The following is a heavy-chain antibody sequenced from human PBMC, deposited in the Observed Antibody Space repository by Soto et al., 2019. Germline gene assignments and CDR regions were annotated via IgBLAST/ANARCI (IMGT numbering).Heavy chain of an antibody. CDR1: GGSISSYY. D-gene: IGHD5-12*01. CDR3: ARVGYSGPLDY. J-gene: IGHJ4*02. Sequence: SETLSLTCTVSGGSISSYYWSWIRQPPGKGLEWIGYIYYSGSTNYNPSLKSRVTISVDTSKNQFSLKLSSVTAADTAVYYCARVGYSGPLDYWGQGTLVTVSS. CDR2: IYYSGST. V-gene: IGHV4-59*01.